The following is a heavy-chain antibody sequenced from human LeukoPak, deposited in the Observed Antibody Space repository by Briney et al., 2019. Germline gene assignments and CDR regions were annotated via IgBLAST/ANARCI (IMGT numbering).Heavy chain of an antibody. CDR1: GFIFSPYV. D-gene: IGHD3-16*01. CDR3: ARGGGLDV. CDR2: INHNGNVN. V-gene: IGHV3-7*03. J-gene: IGHJ6*02. Sequence: GGSLRLSCSASGFIFSPYVMHWVGRAPGKGLEWVASINHNGNVNYYVDSVKGRFTISRDNAKNSLYLQMSNLRAEDTAVYFCARGGGLDVWGQGATVTVSS.